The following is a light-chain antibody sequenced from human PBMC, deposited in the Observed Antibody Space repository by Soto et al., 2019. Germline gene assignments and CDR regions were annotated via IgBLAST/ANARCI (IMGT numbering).Light chain of an antibody. Sequence: EIVLTQSPGTLSLSPGERATLSCRASQSVSSSYLAWYQQKPGQAPRLLIYGASSRATGIPDRFSGSGSGTEFTLTISSLQPEDSAVYYCQQYNKWPRTFGQGTKVDIK. V-gene: IGKV3-20*01. CDR3: QQYNKWPRT. J-gene: IGKJ1*01. CDR1: QSVSSSY. CDR2: GAS.